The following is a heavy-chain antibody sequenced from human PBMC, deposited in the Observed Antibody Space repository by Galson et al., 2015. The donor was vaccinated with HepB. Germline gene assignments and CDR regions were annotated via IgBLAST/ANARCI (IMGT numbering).Heavy chain of an antibody. J-gene: IGHJ4*02. CDR3: AHRRAGWDQGVLAGPGSLVFDY. CDR2: IYWDDDK. D-gene: IGHD3-16*02. CDR1: GFSLSTSGVG. V-gene: IGHV2-5*02. Sequence: PAPVKPTQTLTLTCSFSGFSLSTSGVGVGWIRQPPGKALEWVALIYWDDDKRYRPSLKSRLTITKDTSKNQVVLKMTNMDPVDTATYYCAHRRAGWDQGVLAGPGSLVFDYWGQGTLVTVSS.